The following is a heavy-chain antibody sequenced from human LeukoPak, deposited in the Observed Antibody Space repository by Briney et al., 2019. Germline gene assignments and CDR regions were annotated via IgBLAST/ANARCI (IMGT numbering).Heavy chain of an antibody. CDR2: IYHSGST. J-gene: IGHJ4*02. D-gene: IGHD2-2*01. CDR3: ASLCSSTSCAEYSSSDTPDY. V-gene: IGHV4-38-2*01. Sequence: PSETLSLTCAVSGYSISSGYYWGWIRQPPGQGLEWIGSIYHSGSTYYNPSLKSRVTISVDTSKNQFSLKLSSVTAADTAVYYCASLCSSTSCAEYSSSDTPDYWGQGTLVTVSS. CDR1: GYSISSGYY.